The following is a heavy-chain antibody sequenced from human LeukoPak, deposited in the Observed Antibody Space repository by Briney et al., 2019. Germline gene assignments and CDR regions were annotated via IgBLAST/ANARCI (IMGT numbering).Heavy chain of an antibody. CDR3: ARVLHYGSGSFLRYYYYMDV. CDR1: GGSFSGYY. V-gene: IGHV4-34*01. J-gene: IGHJ6*03. Sequence: PSETLSLTCAVYGGSFSGYYWSWIRQPPGKGLEWIGEINHSGSTNYNPSLKSRVTISVDTSKNQFSLKLSSVTAEDTAVYYCARVLHYGSGSFLRYYYYMDVWGKGTTVTVSS. CDR2: INHSGST. D-gene: IGHD3-10*01.